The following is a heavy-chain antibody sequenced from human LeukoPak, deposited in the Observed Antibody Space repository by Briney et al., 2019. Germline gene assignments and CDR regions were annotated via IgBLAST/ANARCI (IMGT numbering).Heavy chain of an antibody. CDR3: ARQHSSGYYYFDY. CDR2: IYYRGST. J-gene: IGHJ4*02. Sequence: SETLSLTCTVSGGSISSGDYYWSWIRQPPGKGLEWIGYIYYRGSTYYNPSLKSRATISVDTSKNQFSLRLSSVTAADTAVYYCARQHSSGYYYFDYWGQGTLVTVSS. D-gene: IGHD3-22*01. V-gene: IGHV4-30-4*01. CDR1: GGSISSGDYY.